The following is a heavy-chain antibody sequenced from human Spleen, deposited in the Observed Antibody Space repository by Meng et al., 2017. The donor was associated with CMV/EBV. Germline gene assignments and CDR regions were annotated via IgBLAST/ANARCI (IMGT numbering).Heavy chain of an antibody. CDR2: INAGNGNT. D-gene: IGHD6-19*01. J-gene: IGHJ4*02. CDR3: ARGINTGWDYFDS. V-gene: IGHV1-3*01. Sequence: CKASGYTFTSDAMHWVRQAPGQRLEWMGWINAGNGNTKYSQKFQGRVAITRDTFATTAYMELSSLRSEDTAVYYCARGINTGWDYFDSWGQGTLVTVSS. CDR1: GYTFTSDA.